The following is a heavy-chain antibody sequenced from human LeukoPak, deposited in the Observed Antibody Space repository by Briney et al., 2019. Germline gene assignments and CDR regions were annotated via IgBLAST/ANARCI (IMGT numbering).Heavy chain of an antibody. V-gene: IGHV1-18*01. CDR2: ISAYNGNT. D-gene: IGHD3-3*01. Sequence: ASVKVSCKASGYTFTSYGISWVRQAPGQGLEWMGWISAYNGNTNYAQTLQGRVTMTPHPSTSTAYMELSSLRSDPTAVYYCARHDFWSGSDYWGQGTLVTVSS. CDR1: GYTFTSYG. CDR3: ARHDFWSGSDY. J-gene: IGHJ4*02.